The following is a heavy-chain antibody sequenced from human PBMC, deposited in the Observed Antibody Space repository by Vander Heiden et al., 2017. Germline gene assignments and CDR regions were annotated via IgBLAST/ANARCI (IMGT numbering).Heavy chain of an antibody. CDR3: ARDSSDYGRDV. CDR2: IYYRGST. Sequence: QVQLPESGPGLVQPSATLSLTCTLSGVSISSYYWSWIRQPPGKGLEWIGYIYYRGSTNDNPSLKSRVTISVDTSKNQFSLKLSSVTAADTAVYYCARDSSDYGRDVWGQGTTVTVSS. V-gene: IGHV4-59*01. J-gene: IGHJ6*02. D-gene: IGHD6-25*01. CDR1: GVSISSYY.